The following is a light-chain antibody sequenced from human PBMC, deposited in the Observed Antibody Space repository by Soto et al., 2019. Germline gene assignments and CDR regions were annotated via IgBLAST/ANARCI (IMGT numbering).Light chain of an antibody. J-gene: IGKJ1*01. V-gene: IGKV3-20*01. CDR3: QQYGNSRGT. Sequence: EIVLTQSPGTLSFSPGERATLSCRASQSVSSSYLAWYQQKPGQAPRLLIYDASNRATGIPARFSGSGSGTDFTLTITSLEPEDFAVYYCQQYGNSRGTFGQGTKVDIK. CDR2: DAS. CDR1: QSVSSSY.